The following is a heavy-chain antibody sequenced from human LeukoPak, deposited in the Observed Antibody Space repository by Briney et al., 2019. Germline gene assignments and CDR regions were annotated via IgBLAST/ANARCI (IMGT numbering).Heavy chain of an antibody. V-gene: IGHV1-46*01. J-gene: IGHJ6*03. CDR1: GYTFTGYY. CDR3: ASSGVLNYMDV. CDR2: INPSGGST. D-gene: IGHD3-10*01. Sequence: ASVKVSCKASGYTFTGYYMHWVRQAPGQGLEWMGIINPSGGSTSYAQKFQGRVTMTRDMSTSTVYMELSSLRSEDTAVYYCASSGVLNYMDVWGKGTTVTVSS.